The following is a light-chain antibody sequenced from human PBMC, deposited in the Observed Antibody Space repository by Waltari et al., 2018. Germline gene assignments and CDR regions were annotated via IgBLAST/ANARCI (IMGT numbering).Light chain of an antibody. V-gene: IGKV1-39*01. CDR3: QQSYITPLT. CDR1: QSISSY. Sequence: DIQMTQSPSSLSASVGDRVTITCRASQSISSYLNWYQQKPGKAPKLLICAASSLQSGVPSRLSGSGSGTDFTLTISSLQPEDFATYYCQQSYITPLTFGGGTKVEIK. J-gene: IGKJ4*01. CDR2: AAS.